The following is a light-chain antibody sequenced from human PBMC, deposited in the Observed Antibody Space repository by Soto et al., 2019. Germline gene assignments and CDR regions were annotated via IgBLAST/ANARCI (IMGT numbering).Light chain of an antibody. J-gene: IGKJ4*01. V-gene: IGKV3-20*01. Sequence: ESVLTHSPPPLCLSPGERATLSYRRSQSVGTSNLAWYQQKPGQAPRLLIYGASSRATGIPDRFSGSGSGTDFTLTISRLQSEDFAVYYCQQYGSSPPLTFGGGTKVDI. CDR3: QQYGSSPPLT. CDR2: GAS. CDR1: QSVGTSN.